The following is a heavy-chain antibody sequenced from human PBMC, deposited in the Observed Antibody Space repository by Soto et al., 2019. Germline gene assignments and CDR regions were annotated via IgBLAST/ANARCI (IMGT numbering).Heavy chain of an antibody. J-gene: IGHJ5*02. Sequence: SETLSLTCTVSGGSISSGGYYWSWIRQHPGKGLEWIGYIYYSGSTYYNPSLKSRVTISVDTSKNQFSLKLSSVTAADTAVYYCAKYYYDSSGNSGWFDPWGQGTLVTVSS. CDR2: IYYSGST. CDR3: AKYYYDSSGNSGWFDP. CDR1: GGSISSGGYY. D-gene: IGHD3-22*01. V-gene: IGHV4-31*03.